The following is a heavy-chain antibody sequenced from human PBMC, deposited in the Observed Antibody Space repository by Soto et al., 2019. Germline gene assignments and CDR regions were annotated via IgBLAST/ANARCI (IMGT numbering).Heavy chain of an antibody. Sequence: SEILAVACTISVGSISSSTYYWGWIRQPPGKGLEWIGSIFYTGSTYYNPSLKSRVTISVDTSKNQFSLRLSSVTAADTAVYYCARAYYYGSGSTKRYYFDYWGQGSMVTVSS. CDR3: ARAYYYGSGSTKRYYFDY. V-gene: IGHV4-39*01. D-gene: IGHD3-10*01. J-gene: IGHJ4*02. CDR1: VGSISSSTYY. CDR2: IFYTGST.